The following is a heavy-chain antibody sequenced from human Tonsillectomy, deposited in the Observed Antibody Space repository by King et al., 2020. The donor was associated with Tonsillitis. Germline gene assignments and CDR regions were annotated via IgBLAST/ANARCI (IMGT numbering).Heavy chain of an antibody. CDR3: ARVEYQLPLRVDY. Sequence: VQLVESGGGVVQPGRSLRLSCAASGFTFSSYGMHWVRQAPGKGLEWVADIWYDGSHKHYADSVKGRFTISRDNSKNSLYLQMNSLRAEDTAVYFYARVEYQLPLRVDYWGQGTLVTVSS. D-gene: IGHD2-2*01. V-gene: IGHV3-33*01. CDR2: IWYDGSHK. CDR1: GFTFSSYG. J-gene: IGHJ4*02.